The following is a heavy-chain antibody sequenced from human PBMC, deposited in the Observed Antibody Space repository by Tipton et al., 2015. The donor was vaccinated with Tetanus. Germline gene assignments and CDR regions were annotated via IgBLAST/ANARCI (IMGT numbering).Heavy chain of an antibody. CDR1: GFIFSSYG. CDR3: AREADCSGGSCFSGDFDN. CDR2: SWYDGTDK. J-gene: IGHJ4*02. Sequence: SLRLSCAASGFIFSSYGIRWVRQAPGKGLEWVAVSWYDGTDKYYADSVKGRFTISRDNSKNPLYLQMNSLRAEDTAVYYCAREADCSGGSCFSGDFDNWGQGTQVTVSS. D-gene: IGHD2-15*01. V-gene: IGHV3-33*01.